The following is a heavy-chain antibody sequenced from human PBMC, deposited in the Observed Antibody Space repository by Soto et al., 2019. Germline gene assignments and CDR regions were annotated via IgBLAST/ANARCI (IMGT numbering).Heavy chain of an antibody. J-gene: IGHJ3*01. V-gene: IGHV1-69*01. CDR2: IIPVFDKA. Sequence: QVQLVQSGADVKKPGSSVKVSCKTSGGSFGSSAISWVRQAPAQGLEWMGEIIPVFDKANYAQNFQGRLTITADELTGTVFMELSSLRSEDTAVYFCARLRRDWGDAFDRCGLWTFVTVSS. CDR3: ARLRRDWGDAFDR. CDR1: GGSFGSSA. D-gene: IGHD3-16*01.